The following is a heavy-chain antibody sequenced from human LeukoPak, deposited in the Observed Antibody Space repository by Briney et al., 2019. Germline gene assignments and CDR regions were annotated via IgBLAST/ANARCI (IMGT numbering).Heavy chain of an antibody. CDR3: AKVATDYYYMDV. CDR2: ISGVGGST. Sequence: GGSLRLSCAASGFTFDDYAMHWVRQAPGKGLEWVSLISGVGGSTYYADSVKGRFTISRDNSKNSLYLQMNSLRTEDTALYYCAKVATDYYYMDVWGKGTTVTVSS. CDR1: GFTFDDYA. D-gene: IGHD5-12*01. J-gene: IGHJ6*03. V-gene: IGHV3-43*02.